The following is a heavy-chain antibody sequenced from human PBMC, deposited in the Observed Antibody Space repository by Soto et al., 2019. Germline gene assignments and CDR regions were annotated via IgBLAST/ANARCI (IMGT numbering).Heavy chain of an antibody. CDR1: GFTFKSFG. V-gene: IGHV1-18*01. CDR2: ISANNGNT. Sequence: QVQLGQSGGEVKKPGASAKVSYETSGFTFKSFGFTWVRQAPGQGLEWMGWISANNGNTVYEQKFQGRVTMTTATPTRTDYMELRSLQTDDTAMYYCARDYFDVWVGYRPPHISTSYGLAVWGQGTAVTVSS. D-gene: IGHD3-16*01. J-gene: IGHJ6*02. CDR3: ARDYFDVWVGYRPPHISTSYGLAV.